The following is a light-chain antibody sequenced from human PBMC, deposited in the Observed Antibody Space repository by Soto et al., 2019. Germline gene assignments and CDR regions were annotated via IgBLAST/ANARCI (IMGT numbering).Light chain of an antibody. V-gene: IGKV1-13*02. J-gene: IGKJ4*01. Sequence: ANQLTQSPSSLSASVGDRVTITCRASQGISSALAWYQQKPGKAPKLLIYDASSLESGVPSRFSGSGSGTDFTLTICSLRPEDVATYYCQQFNSYLTFGGGTKVEIK. CDR2: DAS. CDR1: QGISSA. CDR3: QQFNSYLT.